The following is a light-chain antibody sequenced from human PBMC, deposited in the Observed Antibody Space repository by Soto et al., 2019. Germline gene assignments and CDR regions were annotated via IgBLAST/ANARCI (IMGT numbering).Light chain of an antibody. CDR3: CSYAGSYTWV. CDR1: SSDVGSYNL. CDR2: EVS. V-gene: IGLV2-23*02. Sequence: QSVLTQPASVSGSPGQSITISCTGTSSDVGSYNLVSWYQQHPGKAPKVMIYEVSKRPSGVSRRFSGSKSGNTASLTISGLQAEDEADYYCCSYAGSYTWVFGGGTKLTVL. J-gene: IGLJ2*01.